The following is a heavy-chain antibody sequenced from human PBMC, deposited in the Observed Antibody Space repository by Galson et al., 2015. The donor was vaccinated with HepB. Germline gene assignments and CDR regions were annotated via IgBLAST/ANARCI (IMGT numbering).Heavy chain of an antibody. CDR1: GFTFSRHW. Sequence: SLRLSCAASGFTFSRHWMSWVRQAPGKGLEWVANIKFDGSGRNYVDSVKGRFTISRDNAKNSLYVQMNSLRGEDTAVYYCARIRIIDGNYYMDVWGIGTTVTVSS. D-gene: IGHD2-15*01. V-gene: IGHV3-7*03. J-gene: IGHJ6*03. CDR3: ARIRIIDGNYYMDV. CDR2: IKFDGSGR.